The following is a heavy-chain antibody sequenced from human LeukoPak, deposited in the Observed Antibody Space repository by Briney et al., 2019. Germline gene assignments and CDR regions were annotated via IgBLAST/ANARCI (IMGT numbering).Heavy chain of an antibody. CDR1: GYSISSGYY. D-gene: IGHD3-10*01. Sequence: KPSETLSLTCTVSGYSISSGYYWGWIRQPPGKGLEWIGSIYHSGSTYYNPSLKSRVTISVDTSKNQFSLKLSSVTAADTAVYYCASGRFGVLDYWGQGTLVTVSS. J-gene: IGHJ4*02. CDR3: ASGRFGVLDY. CDR2: IYHSGST. V-gene: IGHV4-38-2*02.